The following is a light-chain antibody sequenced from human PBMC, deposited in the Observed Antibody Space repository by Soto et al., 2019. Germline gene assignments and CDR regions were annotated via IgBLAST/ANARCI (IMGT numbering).Light chain of an antibody. V-gene: IGLV2-14*01. Sequence: QSVLTQPASVSGCPGQSITISCTGTSSDVGGYNYVSWYQQHPDKAPKLMIYEVSNRPSGVSNRFSGSKSGNTASLTISGLQAEDEADYYCSSSTSNSAYVFGTGTKVTV. CDR2: EVS. CDR1: SSDVGGYNY. J-gene: IGLJ1*01. CDR3: SSSTSNSAYV.